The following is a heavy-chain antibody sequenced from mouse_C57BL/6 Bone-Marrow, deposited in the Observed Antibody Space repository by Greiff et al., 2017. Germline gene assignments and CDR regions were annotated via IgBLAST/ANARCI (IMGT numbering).Heavy chain of an antibody. D-gene: IGHD1-1*01. V-gene: IGHV1-4*01. CDR1: GYTFTSYT. Sequence: VQLKQSGAELARPGASVKMSCKASGYTFTSYTMHWVKQRPGQGLEWIGYINPSSGYTKYNQKFKDKATLTADKSSSTAYMQLSSLTSEDSAVYYCARSGSSSSYWYFDVWGTGTTVTVSS. J-gene: IGHJ1*03. CDR3: ARSGSSSSYWYFDV. CDR2: INPSSGYT.